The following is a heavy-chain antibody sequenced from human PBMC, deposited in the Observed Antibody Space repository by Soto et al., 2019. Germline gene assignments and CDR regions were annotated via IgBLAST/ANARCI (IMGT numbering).Heavy chain of an antibody. CDR1: GYSVSYRY. D-gene: IGHD3-10*01. V-gene: IGHV3-66*01. J-gene: IGHJ4*02. Sequence: EVHLVESGGGLVQPGGSLRLSCAASGYSVSYRYMSWVRQAPGKGLEWASVMFSDGNTFYADSVRGRFTISRDNSKNTVYLQMNSLRVEDTAVYYCTTPSGGYWGQGTLVAVSS. CDR2: MFSDGNT. CDR3: TTPSGGY.